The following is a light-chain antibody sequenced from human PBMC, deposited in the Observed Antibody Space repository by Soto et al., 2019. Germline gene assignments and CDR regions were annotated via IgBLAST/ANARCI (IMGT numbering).Light chain of an antibody. CDR3: QQYSGSPPRT. J-gene: IGKJ1*01. CDR1: QSVTSSY. V-gene: IGKV3-20*01. Sequence: EIVLTQSPGTLSLSPGERATLSCRASQSVTSSYLAWYQQKPGQAPRLLIYGASSRGTGIPDRFSGSGSGTDFTPTISRLEPEDFAVYYCQQYSGSPPRTFGQGTKVEIK. CDR2: GAS.